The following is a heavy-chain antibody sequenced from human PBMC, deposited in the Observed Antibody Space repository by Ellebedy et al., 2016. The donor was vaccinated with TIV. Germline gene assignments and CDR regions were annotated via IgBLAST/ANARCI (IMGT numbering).Heavy chain of an antibody. Sequence: PGGSLRLSCAASGFTFNSYDMHWVRQGTGKGLEWVSAIGTAGDTYYPGPVKGRFTISRENAKNSLYLQITSLRAEDTAVYYCARVRFGDTAVDYWGQGTLVTVSS. CDR2: IGTAGDT. CDR1: GFTFNSYD. J-gene: IGHJ4*03. CDR3: ARVRFGDTAVDY. D-gene: IGHD2-21*01. V-gene: IGHV3-13*01.